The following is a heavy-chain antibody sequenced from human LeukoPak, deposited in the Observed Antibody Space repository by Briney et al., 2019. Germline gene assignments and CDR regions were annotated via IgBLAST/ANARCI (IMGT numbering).Heavy chain of an antibody. V-gene: IGHV3-23*01. Sequence: PGGSLRLSCAASGFTVSSNYMSWVRQAPGKGLEWVSAISDSGGITYYADSVKGRFTISRGNYKNTLYLQMNSLRAEDTAVYYCAKHDPRRVVITNWFDPWGQGTLVTVSS. CDR2: ISDSGGIT. D-gene: IGHD3-22*01. CDR3: AKHDPRRVVITNWFDP. CDR1: GFTVSSNY. J-gene: IGHJ5*02.